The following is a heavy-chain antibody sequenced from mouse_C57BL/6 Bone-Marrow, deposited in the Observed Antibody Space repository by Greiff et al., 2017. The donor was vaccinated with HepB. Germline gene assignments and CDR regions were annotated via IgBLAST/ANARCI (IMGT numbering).Heavy chain of an antibody. Sequence: EVMLVESGGGLVKPGGSLKLSCAASGFTFSSYAMSWVRQTPEKRLEWVATISDGGSYTYYPANVKGRFTISSDNAKDNLYLQMSHLKSEDTAMYYCARVAYYYGSSYCGYWYFDVWGTGTTVTVSS. J-gene: IGHJ1*03. CDR2: ISDGGSYT. CDR1: GFTFSSYA. CDR3: ARVAYYYGSSYCGYWYFDV. V-gene: IGHV5-4*03. D-gene: IGHD1-1*01.